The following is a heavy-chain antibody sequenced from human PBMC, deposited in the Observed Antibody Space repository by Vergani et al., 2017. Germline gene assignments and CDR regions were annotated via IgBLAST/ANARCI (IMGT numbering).Heavy chain of an antibody. CDR2: ISSDGGST. J-gene: IGHJ6*02. CDR1: GFTFSTNA. Sequence: EVQLLESGGGLVQPGGSRRLSCAASGFTFSTNAMTWVRQAPGKGLEWVSTISSDGGSTYYADSVKGRFTISRDNSKNTLYLQMNSLRAEDTAVYYCATYPAPYSSSWYYYYYGMDVWGQGTTVTVSS. CDR3: ATYPAPYSSSWYYYYYGMDV. V-gene: IGHV3-23*01. D-gene: IGHD6-13*01.